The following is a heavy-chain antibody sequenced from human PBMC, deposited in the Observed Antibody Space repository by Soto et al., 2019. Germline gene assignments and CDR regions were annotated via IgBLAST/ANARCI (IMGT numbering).Heavy chain of an antibody. Sequence: EVQLVESGGGLVQPGGSLRLSCAASGFTFSSYNMNWVRQAPGKGLEWIADISKSSTTINYADSVKGRFTISRDNAKNSLYPQMNSLRDEDTAVYYCAKDGGSFYYDGMDVWGQGTTVTVSS. CDR2: ISKSSTTI. CDR3: AKDGGSFYYDGMDV. D-gene: IGHD2-15*01. V-gene: IGHV3-48*02. J-gene: IGHJ6*02. CDR1: GFTFSSYN.